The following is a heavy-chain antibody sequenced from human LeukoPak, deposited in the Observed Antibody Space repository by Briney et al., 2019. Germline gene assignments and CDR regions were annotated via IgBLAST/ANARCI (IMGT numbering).Heavy chain of an antibody. CDR2: IRSKTDGGTA. Sequence: TGGSLRLSCAASGFTFSNAWMSWVRQAPGKGLDWVGRIRSKTDGGTADHAASVKGRFTISRDDSKNMLYLQMNSLKTEDTAVYYCSTWTDLYDYWGQGTLVTVSS. J-gene: IGHJ4*02. D-gene: IGHD3/OR15-3a*01. V-gene: IGHV3-15*01. CDR3: STWTDLYDY. CDR1: GFTFSNAW.